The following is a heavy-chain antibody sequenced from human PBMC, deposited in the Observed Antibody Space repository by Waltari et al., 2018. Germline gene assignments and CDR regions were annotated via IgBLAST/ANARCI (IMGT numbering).Heavy chain of an antibody. D-gene: IGHD2-15*01. J-gene: IGHJ4*02. CDR3: ARRGRLSSYFFDY. CDR1: GYSISGGDF. V-gene: IGHV4-38-2*01. Sequence: QLHLQESGPGLLKPSETLSLTCAVSGYSISGGDFWGWIRQPPGKGLEWIGSIYPGGDTYFNPSLKSGVTISVYKSKNQYSLNLSSMTAADTAVYYCARRGRLSSYFFDYWGQGTLVTVSS. CDR2: IYPGGDT.